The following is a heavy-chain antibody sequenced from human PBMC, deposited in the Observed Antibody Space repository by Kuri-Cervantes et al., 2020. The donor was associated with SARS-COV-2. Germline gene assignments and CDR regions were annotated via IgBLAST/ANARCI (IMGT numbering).Heavy chain of an antibody. CDR1: GLTFTDAW. D-gene: IGHD5-18*01. V-gene: IGHV3-15*01. CDR2: IRSKTDAGTT. Sequence: GESLKISCAASGLTFTDAWMTWVRQAPGKGLEWVGRIRSKTDAGTTDYAAPVKGRFTISRDDSIHTLYLQMNSLRAEDTAVYYCARDGGYGYYFDYWGHGTLVTVSS. J-gene: IGHJ4*01. CDR3: ARDGGYGYYFDY.